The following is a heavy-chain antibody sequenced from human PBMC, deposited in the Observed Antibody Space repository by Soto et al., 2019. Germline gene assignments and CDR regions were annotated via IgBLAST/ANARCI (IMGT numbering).Heavy chain of an antibody. CDR2: ISNDGSNK. Sequence: GSLRLSWAASGFTFNNYDMNWVRQAPGKGVELVAIISNDGSNKYFIESVRCRFTISRYNCKMLLLLQVNSLRVEETAVCFCTKDGRVDSDGRLYSSYYGMDXWGQGTTVT. CDR3: TKDGRVDSDGRLYSSYYGMDX. V-gene: IGHV3-30*18. D-gene: IGHD1-26*01. J-gene: IGHJ6*02. CDR1: GFTFNNYD.